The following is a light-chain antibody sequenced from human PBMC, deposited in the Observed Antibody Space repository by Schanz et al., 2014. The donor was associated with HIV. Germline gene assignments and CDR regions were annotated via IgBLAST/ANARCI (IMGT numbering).Light chain of an antibody. J-gene: IGKJ1*01. CDR3: QQYSTSSRT. CDR2: QAS. V-gene: IGKV1-5*03. CDR1: QSVDRW. Sequence: DIQMTQSPSTLSASVGDRVTITCRASQSVDRWLAWYQQKPGKAPNLLIYQASKLASGVPSRFRGGGSGTEFTLTISSLQPDDFATYYCQQYSTSSRTFGQGTKVEVQ.